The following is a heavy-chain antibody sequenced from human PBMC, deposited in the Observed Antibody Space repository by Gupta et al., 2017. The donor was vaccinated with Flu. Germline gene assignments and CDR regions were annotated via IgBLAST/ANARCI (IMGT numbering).Heavy chain of an antibody. CDR1: GDSVKSGSFY. V-gene: IGHV4-31*03. CDR3: ARRGAYFFDR. D-gene: IGHD3-9*01. J-gene: IGHJ1*01. CDR2: VYFSGDT. Sequence: QVQLQESGPGLVKPSQTLSLTCPVSGDSVKSGSFYWSWIRHHPGKGLEWIGYVYFSGDTYYNPSLQSRVSISVDTSKNQFSLEMGSVTAADTAVYYCARRGAYFFDRWGQGTLVTGSS.